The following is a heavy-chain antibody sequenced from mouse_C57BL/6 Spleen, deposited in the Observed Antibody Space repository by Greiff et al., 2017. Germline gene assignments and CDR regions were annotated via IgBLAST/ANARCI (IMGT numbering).Heavy chain of an antibody. J-gene: IGHJ4*01. V-gene: IGHV8-8*01. CDR2: IWWDDDK. D-gene: IGHD1-1*01. CDR3: ARMNYYGSRAMDY. CDR1: GFSLSTFGMG. Sequence: QVTLKESGPGILQPSQTLSLTCSFSGFSLSTFGMGVGWIRQPSGKGLEWLAHIWWDDDKYDNPALKSRLTISNDTSKTQVFLKIANVDTAETTTYYCARMNYYGSRAMDYWGQGTSGTVSS.